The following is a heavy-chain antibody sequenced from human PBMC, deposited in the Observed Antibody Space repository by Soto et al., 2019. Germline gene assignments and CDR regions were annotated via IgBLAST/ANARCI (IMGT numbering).Heavy chain of an antibody. J-gene: IGHJ4*02. CDR2: TYTGGNS. V-gene: IGHV3-53*02. D-gene: IGHD3-10*01. CDR1: GFNVSSKY. CDR3: AREGFPYGLDY. Sequence: EVQLVDTGGGLIQPGGSLSLSCAASGFNVSSKYMHWVRQAPGKGLEWVSLTYTGGNSFYASSVKGRFIVSRDISKNTLYLQMNSLSAEDTAVYYCAREGFPYGLDYWGQGSLVTVSS.